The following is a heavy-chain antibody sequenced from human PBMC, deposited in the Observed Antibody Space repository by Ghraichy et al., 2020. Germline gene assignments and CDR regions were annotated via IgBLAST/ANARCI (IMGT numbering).Heavy chain of an antibody. CDR2: LSNSGDST. J-gene: IGHJ6*02. CDR1: GFTFGNFA. Sequence: LSLTCAASGFTFGNFAMTWVRQAPGKGLEWVSALSNSGDSTYYADSVKGRFTISRDNSKNTLYLQMNSLRAEDTALYYCAKFISAAGIYYGMDVWGQGTTVTVSS. D-gene: IGHD6-13*01. V-gene: IGHV3-23*01. CDR3: AKFISAAGIYYGMDV.